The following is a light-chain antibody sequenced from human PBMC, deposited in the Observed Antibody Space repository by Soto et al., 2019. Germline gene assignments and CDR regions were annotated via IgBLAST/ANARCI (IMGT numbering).Light chain of an antibody. V-gene: IGKV3-20*01. J-gene: IGKJ2*01. CDR1: QSVSSSY. Sequence: EIVLTQSPGTLSLSPGERATLSCRASQSVSSSYLAWYQQKPGQAPMLLIYGASSRATGIPDRFSGSGSGTDFTLTISRLEPEDFAVYYCHQYCSSPYTFGQGTKLEIK. CDR3: HQYCSSPYT. CDR2: GAS.